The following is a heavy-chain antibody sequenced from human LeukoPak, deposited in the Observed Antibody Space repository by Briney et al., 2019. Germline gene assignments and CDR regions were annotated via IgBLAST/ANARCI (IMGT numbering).Heavy chain of an antibody. CDR1: VGSISSGGYY. D-gene: IGHD2-2*01. J-gene: IGHJ4*02. V-gene: IGHV4-31*03. CDR3: ARGVPARVFDY. Sequence: SQTLSLTCTVSVGSISSGGYYCSWIRQHPGKGLEWIGYIYYSGSAYYNPSRKSRVTISVDTSKNQFSLKLRSVTAADTAVYYCARGVPARVFDYWGQGTLVPVSS. CDR2: IYYSGSA.